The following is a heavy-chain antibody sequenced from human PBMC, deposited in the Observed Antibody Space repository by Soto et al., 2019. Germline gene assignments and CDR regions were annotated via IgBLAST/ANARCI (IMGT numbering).Heavy chain of an antibody. D-gene: IGHD3-22*01. CDR1: GFTFSSYA. CDR3: ATDGGYAYYDSSGYYFGY. J-gene: IGHJ4*02. V-gene: IGHV3-23*01. Sequence: EVQLLESGGGLVQPGGSLRLSCAASGFTFSSYAMSWVRQAPGKGLEWVSAISGSGGSTYYADSVKGRFTISRDNSKNTLYLQMNSLRAEDTAVYYCATDGGYAYYDSSGYYFGYWGQGTLVTVSS. CDR2: ISGSGGST.